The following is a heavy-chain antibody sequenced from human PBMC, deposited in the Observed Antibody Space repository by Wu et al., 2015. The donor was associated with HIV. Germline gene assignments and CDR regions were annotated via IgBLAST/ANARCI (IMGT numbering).Heavy chain of an antibody. Sequence: QVQLVQSGAEVKKPGASVKVSCKASGYTFTGYYMHWVRRAPGQGLEWMGWINPNSGGTNYAQKFQGRVTMTRDTSISTAYMELSRLRSDDTAVYYCARGDILTGYYREYYYYYYAMDVWGQGTTVTVSS. V-gene: IGHV1-2*02. CDR2: INPNSGGT. J-gene: IGHJ6*02. CDR3: ARGDILTGYYREYYYYYYAMDV. D-gene: IGHD3-9*01. CDR1: GYTFTGYY.